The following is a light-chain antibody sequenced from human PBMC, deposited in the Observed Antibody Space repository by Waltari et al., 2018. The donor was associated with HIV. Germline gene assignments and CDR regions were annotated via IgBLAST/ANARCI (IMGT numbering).Light chain of an antibody. V-gene: IGLV2-23*02. J-gene: IGLJ3*02. CDR2: EVG. CDR3: CSYAGSTTWV. Sequence: QSALTQPASVSGSPGQSITLSCTGTSSDVGSYNLFSCYQQHPGEAPKRMIYEVGKRPSGVSNRFSGSKSGNTASLTISGLQAEDEADYYCCSYAGSTTWVFGGGTRLTVL. CDR1: SSDVGSYNL.